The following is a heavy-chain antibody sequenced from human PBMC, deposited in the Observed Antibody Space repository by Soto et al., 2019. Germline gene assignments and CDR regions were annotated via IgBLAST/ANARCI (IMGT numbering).Heavy chain of an antibody. D-gene: IGHD3-22*01. CDR3: AKVLLNYDSSGYFGSCAFDI. CDR1: GFTFSSYA. Sequence: PGGSLRLSCAASGFTFSSYAMTWVRQAPGKGLEWVSSIDVSGGSTNYEDSVQGRFTVSRDNSKNTVFLQMHSLRAEDTAVYYCAKVLLNYDSSGYFGSCAFDIWGRGTMVTVSS. CDR2: IDVSGGST. V-gene: IGHV3-23*01. J-gene: IGHJ3*02.